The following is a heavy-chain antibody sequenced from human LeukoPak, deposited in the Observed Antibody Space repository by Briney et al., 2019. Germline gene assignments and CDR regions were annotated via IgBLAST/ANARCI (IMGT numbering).Heavy chain of an antibody. CDR2: ILSSGGGDTT. CDR3: ARDYYDSSGYYSHYYFDY. J-gene: IGHJ4*02. CDR1: GFTFASYA. Sequence: PGGSLRLSCAASGFTFASYAMSWVRLAPGKGLEWVSSILSSGGGDTTYYADSVQGRFTISRDNSKNTLYLQMNSLRAEDTAVYYCARDYYDSSGYYSHYYFDYWGQGTLVTVSS. D-gene: IGHD3-22*01. V-gene: IGHV3-23*01.